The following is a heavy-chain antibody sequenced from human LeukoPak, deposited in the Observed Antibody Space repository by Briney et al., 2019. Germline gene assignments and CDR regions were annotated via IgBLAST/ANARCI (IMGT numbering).Heavy chain of an antibody. D-gene: IGHD4-17*01. CDR1: GGSFSGYY. CDR2: INHSGST. V-gene: IGHV4-34*01. Sequence: PSETLSLTCAVYGGSFSGYYWSWIRQPPGKGLEWIGEINHSGSTNYNPSLKSRVTISVDTSKNQFSLKLSPVTAADTAVYYCARGRDYPYLFDYWGQGTLVTVSS. J-gene: IGHJ4*02. CDR3: ARGRDYPYLFDY.